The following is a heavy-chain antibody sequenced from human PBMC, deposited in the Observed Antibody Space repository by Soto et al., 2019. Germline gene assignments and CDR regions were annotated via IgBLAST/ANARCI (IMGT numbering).Heavy chain of an antibody. V-gene: IGHV4-34*01. CDR1: GGSFSGYY. J-gene: IGHJ4*02. Sequence: SETLSLTCAVYGGSFSGYYWSWIRQPPGKGLEWIGEINHSGSTNYNPSLKSRVTISVDTSKNQFSLKLSSVTAADTAVYYCARGRTPFDYWGQGTLVTVSS. D-gene: IGHD1-7*01. CDR2: INHSGST. CDR3: ARGRTPFDY.